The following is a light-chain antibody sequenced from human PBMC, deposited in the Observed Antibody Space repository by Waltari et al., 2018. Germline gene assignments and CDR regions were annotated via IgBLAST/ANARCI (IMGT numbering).Light chain of an antibody. CDR1: SSNIGAGYD. Sequence: QSVLTPPPPVSGAPGQRVTISCTGSSSNIGAGYDVHWYKQPPGTAPKLLSFNNNNRPSGVPDRFSGSKSGTSASLAISGLQAEDEADYYCQSYDSSLSVVFGGGTRLTVL. CDR2: NNN. J-gene: IGLJ2*01. V-gene: IGLV1-40*01. CDR3: QSYDSSLSVV.